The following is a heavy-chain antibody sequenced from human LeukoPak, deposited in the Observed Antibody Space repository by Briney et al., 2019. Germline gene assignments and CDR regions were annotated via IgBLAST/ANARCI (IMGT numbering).Heavy chain of an antibody. J-gene: IGHJ4*02. Sequence: GESLRLSCAASGFPFSSYSMNWVRQAPGKGLEWLSYISSSSTTIYYADSVEGRFTISRDNAKNSLYLQMNSLRAEDTAVYYCARDFGAIIRAAYLDYWGQGTLVTVSS. D-gene: IGHD3-16*01. V-gene: IGHV3-48*04. CDR1: GFPFSSYS. CDR3: ARDFGAIIRAAYLDY. CDR2: ISSSSTTI.